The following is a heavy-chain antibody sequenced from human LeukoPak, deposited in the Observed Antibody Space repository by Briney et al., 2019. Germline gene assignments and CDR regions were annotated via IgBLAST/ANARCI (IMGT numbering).Heavy chain of an antibody. CDR2: ISDSGGRT. D-gene: IGHD3-22*01. J-gene: IGHJ4*02. Sequence: GGSLRLSFAVSGIPLSNYGMSWVRQAPGKGLEWVAGISDSGGRTNYADSVKGRFTISRDNPKNTLNLQMDSLRAEDTAVYFCAKRGVVIRVILVGFHKEAHYFDSGGQGALVTVSS. CDR1: GIPLSNYG. V-gene: IGHV3-23*01. CDR3: AKRGVVIRVILVGFHKEAHYFDS.